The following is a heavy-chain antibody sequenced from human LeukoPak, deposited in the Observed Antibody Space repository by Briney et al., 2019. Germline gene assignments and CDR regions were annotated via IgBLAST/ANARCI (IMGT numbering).Heavy chain of an antibody. CDR3: ARYPSGYDRGFDY. Sequence: GGSLRLSCAASGFIFSSYWMNWVRQAPGKGLGWVANINQDGSEKNYVDSVKGRFTISRDNAKNSLYLQMNSLRAEDTAVYYCARYPSGYDRGFDYWGQGTLVTVSS. CDR2: INQDGSEK. J-gene: IGHJ4*02. V-gene: IGHV3-7*04. D-gene: IGHD5-12*01. CDR1: GFIFSSYW.